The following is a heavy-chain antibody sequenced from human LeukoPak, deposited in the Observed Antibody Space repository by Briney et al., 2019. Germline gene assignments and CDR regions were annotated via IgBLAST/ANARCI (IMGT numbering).Heavy chain of an antibody. CDR2: ICSSGNT. V-gene: IGHV3-53*01. Sequence: GGSLRLSCAASGFTVSSNYMSWVRQAPGKGLEWVSIICSSGNTYYADSVKGRFTISRDTSKNTLYLQMNSLRAEDTAFYYCAREVGATRGLDPWGQGTLVTVSS. CDR3: AREVGATRGLDP. J-gene: IGHJ5*02. CDR1: GFTVSSNY. D-gene: IGHD1-26*01.